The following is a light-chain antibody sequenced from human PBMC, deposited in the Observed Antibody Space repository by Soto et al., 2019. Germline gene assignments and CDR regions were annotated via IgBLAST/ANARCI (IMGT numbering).Light chain of an antibody. CDR1: QDISNF. J-gene: IGKJ4*01. Sequence: DIQMTQSPSSLSASVGDRVTITCQASQDISNFLNWYHQTAGKAPRLLIYDVSSLQPGVASRFSGSGSGTDFSLTINSLQPEDIGTFYCQQYDKPPVTFGGGTKVEIK. V-gene: IGKV1-33*01. CDR3: QQYDKPPVT. CDR2: DVS.